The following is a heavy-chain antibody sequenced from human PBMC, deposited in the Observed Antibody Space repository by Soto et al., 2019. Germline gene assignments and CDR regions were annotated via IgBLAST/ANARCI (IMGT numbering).Heavy chain of an antibody. CDR1: GGSISSSSCY. Sequence: SEMLSLTCTVAGGSISSSSCYWGSIRQPPGKGLEWIGSIYYSGSTYYNPSLKSRVTISVDTSKNQFSLKLSSVTAADTAVYYCARQDYYGSGSYCRWDYWGQGTLVTVSS. CDR3: ARQDYYGSGSYCRWDY. V-gene: IGHV4-39*01. J-gene: IGHJ4*02. CDR2: IYYSGST. D-gene: IGHD3-10*01.